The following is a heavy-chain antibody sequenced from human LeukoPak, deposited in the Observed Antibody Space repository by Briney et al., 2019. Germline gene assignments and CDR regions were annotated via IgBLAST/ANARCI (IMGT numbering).Heavy chain of an antibody. Sequence: ASVKVSCKASGGTFSSYAISWVRQAPGQGLEWMGGIIPIFGTANYAQKFQGRVTITADKSTSTAYMELSSLRSEDTAVYYCARSTDYGSATLFDPWGQETLVTVSS. V-gene: IGHV1-69*06. CDR2: IIPIFGTA. J-gene: IGHJ5*02. D-gene: IGHD3-10*01. CDR1: GGTFSSYA. CDR3: ARSTDYGSATLFDP.